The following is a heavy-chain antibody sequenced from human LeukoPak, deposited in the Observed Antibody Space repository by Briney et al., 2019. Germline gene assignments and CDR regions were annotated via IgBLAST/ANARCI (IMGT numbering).Heavy chain of an antibody. CDR3: ARTSAARYAFDI. D-gene: IGHD6-6*01. CDR1: GFTFSSYS. CDR2: ISSSSSYI. J-gene: IGHJ3*02. Sequence: KSGGSLRLSCAASGFTFSSYSMNWVRQAPGKGLEWVSSISSSSSYIYYADSVKGRFTISRDNSKNTLYLQMNSLRAEDTAVYYCARTSAARYAFDIWGQGTMVTVSS. V-gene: IGHV3-21*01.